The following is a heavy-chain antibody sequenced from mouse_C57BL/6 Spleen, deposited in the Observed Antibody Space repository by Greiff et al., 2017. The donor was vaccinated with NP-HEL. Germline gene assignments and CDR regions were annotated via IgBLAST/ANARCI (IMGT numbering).Heavy chain of an antibody. CDR1: GYTFTSYW. D-gene: IGHD1-1*01. V-gene: IGHV1-61*01. CDR3: ARGGLYYYGSSYNYAMDY. CDR2: IYPSDSET. Sequence: VQLQQPGAELVRPGSSVKLSCKASGYTFTSYWMDWVKQRPGQGLEWIGNIYPSDSETHYNQKFKDKATLTVDKSSSTAYMQLSSLTSEDSAVYYCARGGLYYYGSSYNYAMDYWGQGTSVTVSS. J-gene: IGHJ4*01.